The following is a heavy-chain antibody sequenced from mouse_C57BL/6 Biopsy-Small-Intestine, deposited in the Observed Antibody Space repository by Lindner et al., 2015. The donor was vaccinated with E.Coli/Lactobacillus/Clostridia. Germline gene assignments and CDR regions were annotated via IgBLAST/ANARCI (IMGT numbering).Heavy chain of an antibody. CDR1: GFTFSDYG. V-gene: IGHV5-17*01. CDR3: AVYGSSDYYAMDY. CDR2: ISSGSSTI. D-gene: IGHD1-1*01. Sequence: VQLQKSGGGLVKPGGSLKLSCAASGFTFSDYGMYWVRQAPEKGLEWVAYISSGSSTIYYADTVKGRFTISRDNAKNTLFLQMTSLRSEDTATYYCAVYGSSDYYAMDYWGQGTSVTVSS. J-gene: IGHJ4*01.